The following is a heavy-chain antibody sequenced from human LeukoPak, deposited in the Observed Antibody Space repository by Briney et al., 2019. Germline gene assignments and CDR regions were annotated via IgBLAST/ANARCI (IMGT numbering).Heavy chain of an antibody. D-gene: IGHD4-23*01. CDR1: GYTFTSYY. J-gene: IGHJ3*02. CDR2: INPSGGST. CDR3: ARNYGGNRSFDI. Sequence: ASVKVSCRASGYTFTSYYMHWVGQAPGQGLEWMGIINPSGGSTSYAQKFQGRVTMTRDTSTSTVYMELSSLRSEDTAVYYCARNYGGNRSFDIWGQGTMVTVSS. V-gene: IGHV1-46*01.